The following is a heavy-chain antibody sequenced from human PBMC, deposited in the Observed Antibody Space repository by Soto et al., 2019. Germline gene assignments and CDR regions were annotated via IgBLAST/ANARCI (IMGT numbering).Heavy chain of an antibody. V-gene: IGHV4-59*01. D-gene: IGHD3-3*01. J-gene: IGHJ4*02. CDR2: IHYSVST. CDR1: GDSISTFY. CDR3: ARVRSNLFDY. Sequence: SETLSLTCTVSGDSISTFYWSWTRQPPGKGLEWIGYIHYSVSTNYNPSLKSQVIISVDTSKNQFSLKLSSVTAADTAVYFCARVRSNLFDYWGQGTLVTVSS.